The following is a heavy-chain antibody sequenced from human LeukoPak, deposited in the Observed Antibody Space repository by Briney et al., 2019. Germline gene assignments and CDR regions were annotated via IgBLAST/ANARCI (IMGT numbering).Heavy chain of an antibody. Sequence: ASVKVSCKASGYTFTAYYLHWVGQAPGQGLEWMGSINPNSGGTNYAQSFQGRVSMTRDTSISTAYMELSRLTSDDTALYYCARGFGGDPWGQGTLVTVSS. CDR1: GYTFTAYY. CDR2: INPNSGGT. J-gene: IGHJ5*02. V-gene: IGHV1-2*02. D-gene: IGHD4-23*01. CDR3: ARGFGGDP.